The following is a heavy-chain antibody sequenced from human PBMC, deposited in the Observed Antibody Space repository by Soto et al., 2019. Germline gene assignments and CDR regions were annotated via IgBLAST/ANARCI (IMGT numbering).Heavy chain of an antibody. V-gene: IGHV1-69*13. CDR3: ARCPTIAADTYFGY. CDR2: IIPIFGTA. Sequence: GASVKVSCKASGGTFSSYAISWVRQAPGQGLEWMGGIIPIFGTANYAQKFQGRVTITADESTSTAYMELSSLRSEDTAVYYCARCPTIAADTYFGYWGQGTLVTVSS. J-gene: IGHJ4*02. CDR1: GGTFSSYA. D-gene: IGHD6-13*01.